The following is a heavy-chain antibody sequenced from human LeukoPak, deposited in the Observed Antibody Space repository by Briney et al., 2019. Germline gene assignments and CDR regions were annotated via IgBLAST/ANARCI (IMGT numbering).Heavy chain of an antibody. CDR1: GGXINNYY. V-gene: IGHV4-4*07. CDR2: IYTSGST. CDR3: ARAYYRSGGSCYFDY. D-gene: IGHD2-15*01. Sequence: SETLSLTCTVSGGXINNYYWNWIRQPAGKGLEWIGRIYTSGSTNYNPSLKSRVTMSVDTSKNQFSLKVSSLTAADTAVYYCARAYYRSGGSCYFDYWGQGTLVTVSS. J-gene: IGHJ4*02.